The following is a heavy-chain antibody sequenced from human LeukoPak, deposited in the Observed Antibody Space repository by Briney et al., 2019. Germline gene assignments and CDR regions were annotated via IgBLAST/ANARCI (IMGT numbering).Heavy chain of an antibody. J-gene: IGHJ6*02. V-gene: IGHV3-30*03. CDR3: PSSGFYFYYGINV. D-gene: IGHD6-25*01. Sequence: GGSLRLSCAASGFTFSSFGMHWVRQAPGKGLEWVAVISYVGSTKYYSDSVKGRFTISRDNSKSTLYLQMNSLRTEDTAVYYWPSSGFYFYYGINVGAQGPRATVS. CDR2: ISYVGSTK. CDR1: GFTFSSFG.